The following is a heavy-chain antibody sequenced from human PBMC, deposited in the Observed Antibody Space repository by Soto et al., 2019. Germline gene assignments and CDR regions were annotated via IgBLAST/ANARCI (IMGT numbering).Heavy chain of an antibody. V-gene: IGHV3-21*01. J-gene: IGHJ4*02. CDR3: ARWETGSRRSNYYFFAY. CDR1: GVTFRSYS. Sequence: PGWSLGLSSAASGVTFRSYSMNGVRQAPGKGLEWVSSISSSSSYIYDADSVKGRFTISRDNAKNSLYLKMNRLREEDTAVYYCARWETGSRRSNYYFFAYWGQGSFVTVSS. D-gene: IGHD6-13*01. CDR2: ISSSSSYI.